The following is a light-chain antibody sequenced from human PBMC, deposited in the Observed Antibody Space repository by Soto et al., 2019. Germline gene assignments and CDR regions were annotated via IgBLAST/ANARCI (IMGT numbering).Light chain of an antibody. J-gene: IGKJ5*01. CDR1: QSVSVN. Sequence: EIVMTQSPGTLSVSPGERATLSCRASQSVSVNLAWYQQKPGQAPRLLIYGVSTRATGIPARFSGSESGTEFILTISSLQSEDFAVYYCQQYGSSPTFGEGTRLEIK. CDR3: QQYGSSPT. V-gene: IGKV3-15*01. CDR2: GVS.